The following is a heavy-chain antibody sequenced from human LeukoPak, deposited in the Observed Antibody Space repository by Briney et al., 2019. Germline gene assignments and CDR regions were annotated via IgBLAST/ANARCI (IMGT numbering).Heavy chain of an antibody. D-gene: IGHD4-23*01. V-gene: IGHV3-7*03. CDR2: INQNGGVK. J-gene: IGHJ4*02. CDR3: TRTVNSASDF. Sequence: GGSLRLSCVASGFIFGDYWMRWVRPAPGEGLEGVATINQNGGVKYYVDSVKGRFTISRDNAKTSLFLQMNSLRIDDTAMYYCTRTVNSASDFWGQGTLVTVSS. CDR1: GFIFGDYW.